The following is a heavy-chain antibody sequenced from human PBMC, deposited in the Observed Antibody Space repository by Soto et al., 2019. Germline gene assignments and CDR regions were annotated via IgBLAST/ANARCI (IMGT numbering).Heavy chain of an antibody. CDR1: GFTVNNTY. J-gene: IGHJ4*02. V-gene: IGHV3-53*02. Sequence: EVHLVETGGGLIQPGGSLRLSCAASGFTVNNTYMSWVRQPPGKGLEWVSIIYSGGDTYYADSVKGRFTICRDSSKNTVYIQMNNLRAEDTAVYYCARGDPFAVWGQGTLVTVSS. CDR2: IYSGGDT. CDR3: ARGDPFAV.